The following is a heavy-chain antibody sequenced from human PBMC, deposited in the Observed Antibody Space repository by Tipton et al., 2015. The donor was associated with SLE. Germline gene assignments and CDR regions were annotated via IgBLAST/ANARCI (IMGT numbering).Heavy chain of an antibody. Sequence: QLVQSGAEVKKPGASVKVSCKASGYTFTSYALHWVRQAPGQRLEWMGWINAGNGNTKYSQKFQGRVTITRDTSASTAYMDLSSLRSEDTAVYYCARDYYGSGSPLGYWGQGTLVTVSS. CDR2: INAGNGNT. D-gene: IGHD3-10*01. CDR3: ARDYYGSGSPLGY. V-gene: IGHV1-3*01. CDR1: GYTFTSYA. J-gene: IGHJ4*02.